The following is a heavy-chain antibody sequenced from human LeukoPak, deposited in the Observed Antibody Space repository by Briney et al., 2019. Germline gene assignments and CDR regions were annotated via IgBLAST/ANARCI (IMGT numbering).Heavy chain of an antibody. Sequence: ASVKVSCKASGYTFTSYDINWVRQATGQGLEWMGWMNPNSGNTGYAQKFQGRVTMTRNTSISTAYMELSSLRSEDTAVYYCARNGAMPLEPDYWGQGTLVTVPS. D-gene: IGHD2-2*01. J-gene: IGHJ4*02. CDR1: GYTFTSYD. CDR2: MNPNSGNT. CDR3: ARNGAMPLEPDY. V-gene: IGHV1-8*01.